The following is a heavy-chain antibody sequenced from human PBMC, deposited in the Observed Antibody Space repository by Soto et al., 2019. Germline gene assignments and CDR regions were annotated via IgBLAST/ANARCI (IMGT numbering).Heavy chain of an antibody. CDR1: GGTFSNYA. Sequence: QVHLVQSGAEVKKPGSSVKASCKVSGGTFSNYAITWVRQAPGQGLEWLGRIIPIFGSVTFAQKFQGRITLTADESTTTVYMELSSLRSDDTAVYYCAKDGGKDGYFGNWFDPWGQGTQVTVSS. CDR3: AKDGGKDGYFGNWFDP. CDR2: IIPIFGSV. J-gene: IGHJ5*02. D-gene: IGHD5-12*01. V-gene: IGHV1-69*15.